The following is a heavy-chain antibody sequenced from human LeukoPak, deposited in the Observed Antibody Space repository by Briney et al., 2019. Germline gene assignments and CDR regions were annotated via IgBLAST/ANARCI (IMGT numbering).Heavy chain of an antibody. J-gene: IGHJ4*02. V-gene: IGHV4-59*01. CDR2: IYYSGST. CDR1: GGSISSYY. D-gene: IGHD3-3*01. CDR3: ARVDFWSGFLIDY. Sequence: TPSETLSLTCTVSGGSISSYYWSWIRQPPGKGLEWIGYIYYSGSTNYNPSLKSRVTISVDTSKNQFSLKLSSVTAADTAVYYCARVDFWSGFLIDYWGQGTLVTVSS.